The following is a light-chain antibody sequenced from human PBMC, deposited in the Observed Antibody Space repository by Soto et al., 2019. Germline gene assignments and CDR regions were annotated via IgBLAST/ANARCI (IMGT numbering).Light chain of an antibody. CDR2: DVT. V-gene: IGLV2-14*01. Sequence: QSVLTQPASVSGSPGQSITISCTGTSSDIGGYDYVSWYQQYPGKVPKLMIYDVTNRASGVPSRFSASKSGDTASLTISGLQAEDKADYYCSSYTSTSTLVVFGGGTKLTVL. J-gene: IGLJ2*01. CDR1: SSDIGGYDY. CDR3: SSYTSTSTLVV.